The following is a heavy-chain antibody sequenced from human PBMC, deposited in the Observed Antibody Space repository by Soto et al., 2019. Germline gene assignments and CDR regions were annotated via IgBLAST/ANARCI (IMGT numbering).Heavy chain of an antibody. D-gene: IGHD6-19*01. CDR1: GFTFSGYW. J-gene: IGHJ4*02. CDR2: VNQDGTQK. CDR3: ARWESSDWYLGI. V-gene: IGHV3-7*03. Sequence: EVQLVESGGGLVQPGGSLRISCAGSGFTFSGYWMTWVRQPPGKGLEWVASVNQDGTQKFYVDSVKGRFTISRDNAKNSLFLQMISLRAEDTAVYYCARWESSDWYLGIWGQGTLVTVSS.